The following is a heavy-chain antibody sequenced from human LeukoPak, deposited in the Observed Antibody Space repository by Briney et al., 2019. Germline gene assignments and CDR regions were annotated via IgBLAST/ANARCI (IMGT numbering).Heavy chain of an antibody. V-gene: IGHV4-31*11. CDR1: GGSISSGGNS. CDR3: ARSQHCSSTSCFGFDP. J-gene: IGHJ5*02. CDR2: IYYSGST. Sequence: PSETLSLTCAVSGGSISSGGNSWSWIRQPPGKGLEWIGYIYYSGSTYYNPSLKSRVTISVDTSKNQFSLKLSSVTAADTAVYYCARSQHCSSTSCFGFDPWGQGTLVTVSS. D-gene: IGHD2-2*01.